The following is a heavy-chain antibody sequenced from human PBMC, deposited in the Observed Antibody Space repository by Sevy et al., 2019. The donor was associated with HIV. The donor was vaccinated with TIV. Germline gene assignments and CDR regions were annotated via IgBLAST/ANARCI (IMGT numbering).Heavy chain of an antibody. J-gene: IGHJ4*02. CDR3: ARDKSGVYSSSWYGSFDY. CDR1: GGSISSYY. CDR2: TYTSGST. V-gene: IGHV4-4*07. Sequence: SETLSLTCTVSGGSISSYYWSWIRQPAGKGLEWIGRTYTSGSTNYNPSLKSRVTMSVDTSKNQFSLKLSSVTAADTAVYYCARDKSGVYSSSWYGSFDYWGQGTLVTVSS. D-gene: IGHD6-13*01.